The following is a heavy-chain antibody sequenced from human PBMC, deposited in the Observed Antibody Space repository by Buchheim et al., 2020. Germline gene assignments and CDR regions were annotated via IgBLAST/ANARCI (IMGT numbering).Heavy chain of an antibody. Sequence: QVQLVQSGAEVKKPGASVKVSCKASGYTFTSYAMHWVRQAPGQRLEWMGWIIAGNGNTKYSQKFQGRVTITRDTSASPAYMELSSLRSEDTAVYYCAREYYYDSSGNDYWGQGTL. CDR2: IIAGNGNT. CDR1: GYTFTSYA. J-gene: IGHJ4*02. D-gene: IGHD3-22*01. CDR3: AREYYYDSSGNDY. V-gene: IGHV1-3*01.